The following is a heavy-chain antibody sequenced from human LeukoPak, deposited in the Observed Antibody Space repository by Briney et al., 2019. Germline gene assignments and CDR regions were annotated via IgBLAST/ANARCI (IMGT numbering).Heavy chain of an antibody. CDR3: ARSDTAMATRPFDY. V-gene: IGHV1-69*06. D-gene: IGHD5-18*01. Sequence: SVKVSCKASEGTFSSYAISWVRQAPGQGLEWMGGIIPIFGTANYAQKFQGRVTITADKSTSTAYMELSSLRSEDTAVYCCARSDTAMATRPFDYWGQGTLVTVSS. CDR2: IIPIFGTA. CDR1: EGTFSSYA. J-gene: IGHJ4*02.